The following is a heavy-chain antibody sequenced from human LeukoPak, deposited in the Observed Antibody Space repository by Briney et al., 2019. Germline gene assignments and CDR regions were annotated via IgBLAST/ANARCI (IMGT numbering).Heavy chain of an antibody. CDR1: GGSISSGSYY. CDR2: IYTSGST. D-gene: IGHD3-16*01. CDR3: ARELDGGAVNDAFDI. Sequence: SETLSLTCTVSGGSISSGSYYWSWIRQPAGKGLEWIGRIYTSGSTNYNPSLKSRVTISVDTSKNQFSLKLSSVTAADTAVYYCARELDGGAVNDAFDIWGQGTMVTVSS. J-gene: IGHJ3*02. V-gene: IGHV4-61*02.